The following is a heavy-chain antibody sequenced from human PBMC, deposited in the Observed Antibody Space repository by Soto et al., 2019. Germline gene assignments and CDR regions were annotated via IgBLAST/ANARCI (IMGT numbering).Heavy chain of an antibody. V-gene: IGHV3-74*01. D-gene: IGHD3-3*01. CDR2: VTGDGTTT. J-gene: IGHJ4*01. CDR1: GLTFSNFW. CDR3: ATLNSFGSDF. Sequence: GGSLRLSCAVSGLTFSNFWMHWVRQAPRKGLVWVSRVTGDGTTTDYADSVKGRFTISRDNAKNTVFLQMNSLRAEDTAVYYCATLNSFGSDFWGHGTLVTVSS.